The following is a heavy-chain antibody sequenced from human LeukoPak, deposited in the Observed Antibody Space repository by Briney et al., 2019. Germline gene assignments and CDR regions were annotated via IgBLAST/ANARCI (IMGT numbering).Heavy chain of an antibody. J-gene: IGHJ5*02. CDR3: ARGRPTTSIAAAGVNWFDP. V-gene: IGHV1-69*06. CDR2: TA. Sequence: GASVKVSCKASGGTFNSYAISWVRQAPGQGLGTANYAQKFQGRVTITADKSTSTAYMELSSLRSEDTAVYYCARGRPTTSIAAAGVNWFDPWGQGTLVTVSS. D-gene: IGHD6-13*01. CDR1: GGTFNSYA.